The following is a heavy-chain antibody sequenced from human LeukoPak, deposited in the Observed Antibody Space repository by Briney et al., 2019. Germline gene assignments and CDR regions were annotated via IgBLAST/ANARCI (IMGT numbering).Heavy chain of an antibody. CDR1: GFTFSNYA. CDR2: ISYDGRNK. J-gene: IGHJ4*02. CDR3: AREREGSSTAPLDY. V-gene: IGHV3-30*04. D-gene: IGHD2-15*01. Sequence: GRSLRLSCAASGFTFSNYAMHWVRQAPGKGLEWMSVISYDGRNKYYADSVKGRFTISRDNSKNTLYLQMNSLRAEDTAVYYCAREREGSSTAPLDYWGQGTLVTVSS.